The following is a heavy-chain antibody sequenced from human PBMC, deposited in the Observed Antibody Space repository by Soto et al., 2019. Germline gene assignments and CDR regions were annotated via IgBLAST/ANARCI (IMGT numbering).Heavy chain of an antibody. J-gene: IGHJ5*02. CDR3: ARLGAYYQSLDP. V-gene: IGHV4-59*08. Sequence: QVQLQESGPGLVKPSETLSLSCTVSGGSFSPNYWSWIRQPPGKGLEWVAYIYYGGTTSYNPSLTRRVRISLETSKSPFSLRLPSVTAADTAVYYCARLGAYYQSLDPWGPGTLVTVSS. D-gene: IGHD2-21*01. CDR1: GGSFSPNY. CDR2: IYYGGTT.